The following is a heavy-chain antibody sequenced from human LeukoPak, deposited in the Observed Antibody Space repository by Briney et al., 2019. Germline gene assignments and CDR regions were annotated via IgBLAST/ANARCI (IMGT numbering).Heavy chain of an antibody. V-gene: IGHV1-69*01. J-gene: IGHJ5*02. CDR3: ARDYPIVVVPAARAGNWFDP. Sequence: AASVKVSCKASGGTFSSYAISWVRQAPGQGLEWMGGITPIFGTANYAQKFQGRVTITADESTSTAYMELSSLRSEDTAVYYCARDYPIVVVPAARAGNWFDPWGQGTLVTVSS. CDR2: ITPIFGTA. CDR1: GGTFSSYA. D-gene: IGHD2-2*01.